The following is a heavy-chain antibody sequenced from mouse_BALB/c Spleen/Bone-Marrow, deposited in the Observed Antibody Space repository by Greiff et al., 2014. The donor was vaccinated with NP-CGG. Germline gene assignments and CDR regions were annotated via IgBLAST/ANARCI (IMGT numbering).Heavy chain of an antibody. V-gene: IGHV3-2*02. D-gene: IGHD2-1*01. J-gene: IGHJ4*01. Sequence: QQSGPGLVKPSQSLSLTCTVTGYSITSDYAWNWIRQFPGNKLEWMGYISYSGSTSYNPSLKSRISITRDTSKNQFFLQLNSVTTEDTATYYCARLGGNYYYYAMDYWGQGTSVTVSS. CDR1: GYSITSDYA. CDR2: ISYSGST. CDR3: ARLGGNYYYYAMDY.